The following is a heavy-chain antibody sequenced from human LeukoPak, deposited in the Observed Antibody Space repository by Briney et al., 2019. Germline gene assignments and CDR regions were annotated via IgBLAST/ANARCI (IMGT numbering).Heavy chain of an antibody. Sequence: SETLSLTSAVYGGSFSGYYWSWVRQPPGKGLEWLGEINHSASPTYNPSLKSRLTISVHTSKNQFSLKLSSVPAADTAVYYCARGITNWGQGTLVTVYS. CDR1: GGSFSGYY. CDR3: ARGITN. J-gene: IGHJ4*02. V-gene: IGHV4-34*01. D-gene: IGHD3-3*01. CDR2: INHSASP.